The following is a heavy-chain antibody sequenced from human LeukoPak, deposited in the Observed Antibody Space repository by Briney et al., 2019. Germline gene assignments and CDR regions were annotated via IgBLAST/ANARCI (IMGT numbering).Heavy chain of an antibody. J-gene: IGHJ4*02. CDR1: DDSISSSSYY. D-gene: IGHD4-11*01. CDR2: FYYGGTT. V-gene: IGHV4-39*01. CDR3: ARRSLYSSPR. Sequence: SETLSLTCTVSDDSISSSSYYWAWIHQPPGKGLGWIGSFYYGGTTHYSPSLKSRVTVAVDTSRNQFSLRLSSVGAEDTAVYYCARRSLYSSPRWGQGTLVAVSS.